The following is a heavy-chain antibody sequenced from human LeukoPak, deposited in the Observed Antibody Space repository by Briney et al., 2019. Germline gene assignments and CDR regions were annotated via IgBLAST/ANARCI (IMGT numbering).Heavy chain of an antibody. CDR3: AREINMYAFDI. CDR2: IWYDGSNK. CDR1: GFTFSSYG. J-gene: IGHJ3*02. V-gene: IGHV3-33*01. Sequence: GRSLRLSCAASGFTFSSYGIHWVRQAPGKGLEWVAVIWYDGSNKYYADSVKGRFTISRDNSKNTLYLQMNSLRAEDTAVYYCAREINMYAFDIWGQGTMVTVSS.